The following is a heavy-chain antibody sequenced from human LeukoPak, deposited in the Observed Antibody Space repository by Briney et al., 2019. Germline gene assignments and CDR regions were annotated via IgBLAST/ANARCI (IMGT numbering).Heavy chain of an antibody. V-gene: IGHV3-30*02. J-gene: IGHJ3*02. CDR1: GFTFSSYG. D-gene: IGHD3-10*01. Sequence: PGGSLRLSCAASGFTFSSYGMHWVRQAPGKGLEWVAVIWYDGSNKYYADPVKGRFTISRDNSKNTLYLQMNSLRAEDTAVYYCAKTTRVLWFGDAFDIWGQGTMITVSS. CDR2: IWYDGSNK. CDR3: AKTTRVLWFGDAFDI.